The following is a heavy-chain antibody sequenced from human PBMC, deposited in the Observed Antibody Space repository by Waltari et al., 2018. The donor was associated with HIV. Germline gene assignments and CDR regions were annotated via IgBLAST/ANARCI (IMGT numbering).Heavy chain of an antibody. CDR3: ARDKAVGIITSVFNM. CDR2: INPSGGST. V-gene: IGHV1-46*01. D-gene: IGHD3-3*01. CDR1: GYTFTNYY. J-gene: IGHJ3*02. Sequence: QVQLVQSGAEVKKPGASVKVSWKASGYTFTNYYIHWVRQAPGQGLEWMARINPSGGSTSHAQKFQGRVTMTRDTSTSTVYMELSSLRSEDTAVYYCARDKAVGIITSVFNMWGQGTMVIVSS.